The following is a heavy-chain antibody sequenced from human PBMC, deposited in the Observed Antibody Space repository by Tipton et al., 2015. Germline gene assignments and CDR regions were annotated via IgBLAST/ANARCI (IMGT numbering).Heavy chain of an antibody. Sequence: TLSLTCALSGYSISSGYYWGWIRQPPGKGLEWIGNIYDSGSTYYNPSLESRLTISTDTSKNQFSLTLNSVAAADTAVYYCARDLEHGMDVWGHGTTVTVSS. CDR1: GYSISSGYY. J-gene: IGHJ6*02. V-gene: IGHV4-38-2*02. CDR2: IYDSGST. CDR3: ARDLEHGMDV. D-gene: IGHD5-24*01.